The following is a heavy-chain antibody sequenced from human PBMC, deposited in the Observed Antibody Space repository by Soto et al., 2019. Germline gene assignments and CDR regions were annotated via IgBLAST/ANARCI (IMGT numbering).Heavy chain of an antibody. CDR3: ARRLPPSHFGVVYDY. Sequence: GESLKISCKGSGYSFTSYWIGWVRQMPGKGLEWMGIIYPGDSDTRYSPSFQGQVTISADKSISTAYLQWSSLKASDTAMYYCARRLPPSHFGVVYDYWGQGTLVTVSS. J-gene: IGHJ4*02. V-gene: IGHV5-51*01. D-gene: IGHD3-3*01. CDR1: GYSFTSYW. CDR2: IYPGDSDT.